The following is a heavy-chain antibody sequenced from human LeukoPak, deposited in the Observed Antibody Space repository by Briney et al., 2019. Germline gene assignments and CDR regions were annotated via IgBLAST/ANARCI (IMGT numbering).Heavy chain of an antibody. CDR1: GFRFNTYW. J-gene: IGHJ4*02. CDR3: AREEGGWYGLQLGY. V-gene: IGHV3-7*01. CDR2: IKQDGNEK. D-gene: IGHD1-1*01. Sequence: GGSLRLSCAASGFRFNTYWMSWVRQAPGKGLEWVANIKQDGNEKYYADSVKGRFTISRDNGKNSLDLQMNSLRADDTAVYYCAREEGGWYGLQLGYWGQGTLVTVSS.